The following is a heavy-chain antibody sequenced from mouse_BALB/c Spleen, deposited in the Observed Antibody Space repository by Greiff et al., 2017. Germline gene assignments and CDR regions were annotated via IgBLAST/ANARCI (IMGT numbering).Heavy chain of an antibody. Sequence: QVHVKQSGAELVKPGASVKLSCKASGYTFTSYWMHWVKQRPGQGLEWIGEINPSNGRTNYNEKFKSKATLTVDKSSSTAYMQLSSLTSEDSAVYYCASNWDAMDYWGQGTSVTVSS. CDR1: GYTFTSYW. D-gene: IGHD4-1*01. CDR3: ASNWDAMDY. J-gene: IGHJ4*01. V-gene: IGHV1S81*02. CDR2: INPSNGRT.